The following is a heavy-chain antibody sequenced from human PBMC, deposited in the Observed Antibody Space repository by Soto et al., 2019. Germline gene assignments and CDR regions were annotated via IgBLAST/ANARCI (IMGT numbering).Heavy chain of an antibody. V-gene: IGHV1-18*01. CDR1: GYTLSSHG. Sequence: GAPVKVSCKASGYTLSSHGITWGRPAPGQRVEWVGWISAYNGNTNYAQKLQGRVTMTTDTSTSTAYMELRSLRSDDTAVYYCARDLPYGSGSYLDPAPEDAFDIWGQGTMVTVSS. J-gene: IGHJ3*02. D-gene: IGHD3-10*01. CDR2: ISAYNGNT. CDR3: ARDLPYGSGSYLDPAPEDAFDI.